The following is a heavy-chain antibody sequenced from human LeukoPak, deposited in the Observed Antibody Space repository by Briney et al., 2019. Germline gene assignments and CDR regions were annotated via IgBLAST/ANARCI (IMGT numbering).Heavy chain of an antibody. CDR2: ISGNGYNT. V-gene: IGHV3-23*01. CDR1: GFTLGNYA. Sequence: GGSLRLSCAASGFTLGNYAMSWVRQAPGKGPEWVSAISGNGYNTYYADSVKGRFTISSESSRNTLYLQMHSLRAEDTAVYYCAKGVRLWFAFYFDYWGQGTLVTVSS. J-gene: IGHJ4*02. CDR3: AKGVRLWFAFYFDY. D-gene: IGHD3-10*01.